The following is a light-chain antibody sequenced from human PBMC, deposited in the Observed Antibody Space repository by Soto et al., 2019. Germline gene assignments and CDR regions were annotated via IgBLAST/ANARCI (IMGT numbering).Light chain of an antibody. J-gene: IGLJ1*01. CDR3: ISYTSISTYV. Sequence: QSALTQPASVSGSPGQSITISCTGTSSDVGGYNYVSWYQQHPGKAPKLMIYEVINRPSGVSDRFSGSKSGNTASLTISGLQAEDEADYYCISYTSISTYVFGTGTKATVL. CDR1: SSDVGGYNY. V-gene: IGLV2-14*01. CDR2: EVI.